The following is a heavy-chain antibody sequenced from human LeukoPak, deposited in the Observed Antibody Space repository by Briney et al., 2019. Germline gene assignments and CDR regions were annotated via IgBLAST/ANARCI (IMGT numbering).Heavy chain of an antibody. CDR2: INPSNGAT. J-gene: IGHJ4*02. D-gene: IGHD3-10*01. CDR1: GYTFTGQY. CDR3: ARDPSSMVRGVIIWYFDL. V-gene: IGHV1-2*02. Sequence: GASVKVSCKASGYTFTGQYMYWVRQAPGQGLEWLGWINPSNGATNYAQKFLGRVTMTRDTAIGTAYMELNRLTSDDTAMYYCARDPSSMVRGVIIWYFDLWGQGTLVTVSS.